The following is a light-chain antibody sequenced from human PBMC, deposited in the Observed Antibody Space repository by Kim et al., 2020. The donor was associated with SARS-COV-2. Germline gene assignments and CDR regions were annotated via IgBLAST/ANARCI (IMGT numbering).Light chain of an antibody. J-gene: IGLJ2*01. CDR3: AAWDDNLSVV. V-gene: IGLV1-44*01. Sequence: PGQRVINSCSGSNSNIGTNTEHWYQHLPGTAPRLLIYSDNRRPSGVPDRFSGSKSGTSASLAISGLQSEDEADYYCAAWDDNLSVVFGGGTQLTVL. CDR2: SDN. CDR1: NSNIGTNT.